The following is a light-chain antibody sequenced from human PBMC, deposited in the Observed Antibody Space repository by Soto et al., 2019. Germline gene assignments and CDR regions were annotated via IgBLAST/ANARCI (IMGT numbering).Light chain of an antibody. J-gene: IGKJ1*01. CDR1: QSVNSDY. Sequence: EIVLTQSPGTLSLSPGERATLSCRASQSVNSDYLAWYQQKPGQAPRLLIHSASGRPSGIADRFSGSGSGTDFTLTISRLEPEDFAVYYCQQYGNSPRTFGQGTKVDIK. V-gene: IGKV3-20*01. CDR2: SAS. CDR3: QQYGNSPRT.